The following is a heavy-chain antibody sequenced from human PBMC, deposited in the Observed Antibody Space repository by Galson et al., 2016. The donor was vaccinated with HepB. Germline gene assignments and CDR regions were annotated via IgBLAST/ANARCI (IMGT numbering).Heavy chain of an antibody. Sequence: QSGAEVTKPGESLRISCKVSGYSFNSYWIGWVRQMPGKGLEWMGIIYPGDSDTRYSPSFQGQVTISVDKSISTAYLQWSSLKASDTAIYYCARGAGLRNWFDPWGQGTLVIVSS. J-gene: IGHJ5*02. CDR3: ARGAGLRNWFDP. V-gene: IGHV5-51*01. CDR2: IYPGDSDT. CDR1: GYSFNSYW. D-gene: IGHD2-21*02.